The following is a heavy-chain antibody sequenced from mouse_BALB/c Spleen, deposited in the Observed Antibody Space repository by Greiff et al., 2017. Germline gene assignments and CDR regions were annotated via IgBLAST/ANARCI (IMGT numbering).Heavy chain of an antibody. Sequence: DVKLVESGGDLVKPGGSLKLSCAASGFTFSSYGMSWVRQTPDKRLEWVATISSGGSYTYYPDSVKGRFTISRDNAKNTLYLQMSSLKSEDTAMYYCARAYGSSSAWFAYWGQGTLVTVSA. CDR2: ISSGGSYT. J-gene: IGHJ3*01. V-gene: IGHV5-6*02. CDR1: GFTFSSYG. CDR3: ARAYGSSSAWFAY. D-gene: IGHD1-1*01.